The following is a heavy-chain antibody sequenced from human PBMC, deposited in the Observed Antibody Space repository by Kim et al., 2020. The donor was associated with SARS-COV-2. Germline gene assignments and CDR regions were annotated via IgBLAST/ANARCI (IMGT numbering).Heavy chain of an antibody. J-gene: IGHJ4*02. D-gene: IGHD3-3*01. CDR2: ISGSGGST. V-gene: IGHV3-23*01. CDR3: AKDPFYDFWSGYYFDY. Sequence: GGSLRLSCAVSGFTFSSYALGWVRQAPGKGLEWVSTISGSGGSTYYADSVKGRFTISRDNSKNTLYLQMNSLRAEDTAVYYCAKDPFYDFWSGYYFDYWGQGTLVTVSS. CDR1: GFTFSSYA.